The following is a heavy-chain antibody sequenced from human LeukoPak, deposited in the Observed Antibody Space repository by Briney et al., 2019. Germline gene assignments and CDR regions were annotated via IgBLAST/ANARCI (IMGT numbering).Heavy chain of an antibody. J-gene: IGHJ3*02. CDR3: TTGYPTYDSSGTDAFDI. Sequence: GGSLRLSCAASGFTFSSYWMSWVRQAPGKGLEWVGRIKSKTDGGTTDYAAPVKGRFTISRDDSKNTLYLQMNSLKTEDTAVYYCTTGYPTYDSSGTDAFDIWGQGTMVTVSS. CDR2: IKSKTDGGTT. CDR1: GFTFSSYW. D-gene: IGHD3-22*01. V-gene: IGHV3-15*01.